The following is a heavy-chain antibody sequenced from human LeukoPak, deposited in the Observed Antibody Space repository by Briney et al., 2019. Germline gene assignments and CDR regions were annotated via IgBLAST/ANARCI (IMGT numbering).Heavy chain of an antibody. CDR2: IKIEGTTT. CDR1: GFTFTRFW. J-gene: IGHJ4*02. D-gene: IGHD3-10*01. CDR3: TRGGEEPFDY. Sequence: PGGSLRLSCAGSGFTFTRFWMHWVRQAPGKGPVWVARIKIEGTTTTYADSVEGRFTISRDENTLYLQMNHLRVDDTAVYYCTRGGEEPFDYWGQGTLVTVSP. V-gene: IGHV3-74*01.